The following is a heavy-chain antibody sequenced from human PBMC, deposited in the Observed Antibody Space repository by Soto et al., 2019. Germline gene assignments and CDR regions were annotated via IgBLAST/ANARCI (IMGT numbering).Heavy chain of an antibody. V-gene: IGHV3-53*01. CDR1: GFTVSINY. J-gene: IGHJ4*02. Sequence: EVQLVESGGGLIQPGGSLRHSCAASGFTVSINYMNWVRQAPGKGLEWVSVIYSGGSTYYADSVKGRFTISRDKSKNTLYLQMNGLRAADTAVYYCARGFGGTTLYYFDYWGQETLVTVSS. CDR2: IYSGGST. D-gene: IGHD1-1*01. CDR3: ARGFGGTTLYYFDY.